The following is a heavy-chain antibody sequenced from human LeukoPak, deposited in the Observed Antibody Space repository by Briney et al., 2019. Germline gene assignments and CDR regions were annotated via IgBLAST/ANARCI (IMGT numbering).Heavy chain of an antibody. V-gene: IGHV4-59*01. Sequence: PSETLSLTCTVSGGSISSYYWSWIRQPPGKGLEWIGYIYYTGSTNYNPSLKSRVTISLDTSKNQFSLKLTSVTAADTAVYDCARDWTGYCSGGSCYTRRFDPWGQGTPVIVSS. CDR2: IYYTGST. J-gene: IGHJ5*02. CDR3: ARDWTGYCSGGSCYTRRFDP. CDR1: GGSISSYY. D-gene: IGHD2-15*01.